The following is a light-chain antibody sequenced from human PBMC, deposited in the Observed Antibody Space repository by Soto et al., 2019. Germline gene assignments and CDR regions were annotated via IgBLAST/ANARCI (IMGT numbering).Light chain of an antibody. CDR2: AAS. Sequence: DIPMTQSPSSLSASVGDRVTITCRASQTIHSYLNWYQQKPGKAPKLLIYAASTLQSGVPSRFSGSRSGTDFTLTISSLQPEDFATYYCQQTDTTPYTFGQGTKLEIK. J-gene: IGKJ2*01. V-gene: IGKV1-39*01. CDR1: QTIHSY. CDR3: QQTDTTPYT.